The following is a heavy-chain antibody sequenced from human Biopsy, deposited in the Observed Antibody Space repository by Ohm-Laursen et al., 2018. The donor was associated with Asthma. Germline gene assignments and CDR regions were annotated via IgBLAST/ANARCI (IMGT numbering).Heavy chain of an antibody. CDR1: GFTFGDYW. V-gene: IGHV3-7*01. D-gene: IGHD3-3*02. CDR2: IKHDGSEK. CDR3: ARTFHFWSPYHAEHYQL. Sequence: GSLRLSCAASGFTFGDYWMSWVRQVPGKGLEWVANIKHDGSEKNHVDSLKGRFTISRDNAKSPLYLQMNSLRAEDTAVYYCARTFHFWSPYHAEHYQLWGRAPWSPSPQ. J-gene: IGHJ1*01.